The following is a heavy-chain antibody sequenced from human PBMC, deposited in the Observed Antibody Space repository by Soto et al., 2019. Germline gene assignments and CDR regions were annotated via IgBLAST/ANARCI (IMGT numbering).Heavy chain of an antibody. Sequence: PRLSCAASGFTFSSYGMHWVRQAPGKGLEWVAVISYDGSNKYYADSVKGRFTISRDNSKNTLYLQMNSLRAEDTDVYYCAKDGMGHSQKYYFDYWGQGTLVTVSS. D-gene: IGHD1-20*01. V-gene: IGHV3-30*18. CDR2: ISYDGSNK. CDR1: GFTFSSYG. CDR3: AKDGMGHSQKYYFDY. J-gene: IGHJ4*02.